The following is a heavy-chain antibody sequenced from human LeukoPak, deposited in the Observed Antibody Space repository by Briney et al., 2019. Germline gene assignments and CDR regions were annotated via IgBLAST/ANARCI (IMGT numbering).Heavy chain of an antibody. CDR3: AKAAPEYSYGYSGCFDY. J-gene: IGHJ4*02. V-gene: IGHV3-11*01. Sequence: SGGSLRLSCVASGFTFSDYYMSWIRQAPGKGLEWVSYIGTSGSPIYYADSVTGRFTIFRDNAKNSLYLQMNSLRAEDTAVYYCAKAAPEYSYGYSGCFDYWGQGTLVTVSS. D-gene: IGHD5-18*01. CDR2: IGTSGSPI. CDR1: GFTFSDYY.